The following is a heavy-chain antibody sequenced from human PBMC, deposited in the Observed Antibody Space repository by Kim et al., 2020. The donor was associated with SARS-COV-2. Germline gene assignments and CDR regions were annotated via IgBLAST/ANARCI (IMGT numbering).Heavy chain of an antibody. CDR2: ISGSGGST. CDR1: GFTFSSYA. J-gene: IGHJ4*02. Sequence: GGSLRLSCAASGFTFSSYAMSWVRQAPGKGLEWVSAISGSGGSTYYADSVKGRFTISRDNSKNTLYLQMNSLRAEDTAVYYCAPSSGISQYLYWGQGTLVTVSS. V-gene: IGHV3-23*01. D-gene: IGHD2-15*01. CDR3: APSSGISQYLY.